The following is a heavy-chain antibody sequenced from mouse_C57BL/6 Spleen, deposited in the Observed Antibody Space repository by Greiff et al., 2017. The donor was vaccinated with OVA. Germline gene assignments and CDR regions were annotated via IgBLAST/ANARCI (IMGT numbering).Heavy chain of an antibody. V-gene: IGHV3-6*01. D-gene: IGHD4-1*02. CDR2: ISYDGSN. CDR1: GYSITSGYY. J-gene: IGHJ1*03. Sequence: EVKLVESGPGLVKPSQSLSLTCSVTGYSITSGYYWNWIRQFPGNKLEWMGYISYDGSNNYNPSLKNRISITRDTSKNQFFLKLNSVTTEDTATYYCARDGTPTGPNWYFDVWGTGTTVTVSS. CDR3: ARDGTPTGPNWYFDV.